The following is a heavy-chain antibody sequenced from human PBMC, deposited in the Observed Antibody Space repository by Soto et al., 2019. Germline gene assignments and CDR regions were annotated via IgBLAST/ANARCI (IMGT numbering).Heavy chain of an antibody. J-gene: IGHJ5*02. D-gene: IGHD2-2*02. CDR1: GGTFSSYT. Sequence: ASVKVSCKASGGTFSSYTISWVRQAPGQGLEWMGRIIPILGIANYAQKFQGRVTITADKSTSTAYRELSSLRSEDTAVYYCAREGGVMPATAIPSPNPGQPCSPWGQGTLVTVSS. CDR3: AREGGVMPATAIPSPNPGQPCSP. CDR2: IIPILGIA. V-gene: IGHV1-69*04.